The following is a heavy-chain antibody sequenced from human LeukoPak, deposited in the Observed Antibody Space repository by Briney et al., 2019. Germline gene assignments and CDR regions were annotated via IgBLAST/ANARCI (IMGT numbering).Heavy chain of an antibody. D-gene: IGHD2-2*01. Sequence: GGSLRLSCAASGFTFSSYSLNWVRQAPGKGLEWVSSISSSSSYIYYADSVKGRFTISRDNAKNSLYLQMNSLRAEDTAVYYCARHDSGYCSSTSCPPFFWGQGTLGTVSS. CDR1: GFTFSSYS. V-gene: IGHV3-21*01. J-gene: IGHJ4*02. CDR2: ISSSSSYI. CDR3: ARHDSGYCSSTSCPPFF.